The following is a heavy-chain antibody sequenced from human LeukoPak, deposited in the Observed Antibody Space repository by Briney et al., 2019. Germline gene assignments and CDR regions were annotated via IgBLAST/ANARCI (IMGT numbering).Heavy chain of an antibody. V-gene: IGHV3-49*03. D-gene: IGHD3-22*01. CDR1: GFTFGDYA. CDR2: IRSKAYGGTT. J-gene: IGHJ5*02. Sequence: GGSLRLSCTASGFTFGDYAMSWFRQAPGKGLEWVGFIRSKAYGGTTEYAASVKGRFTISRDDSKSIAYLQMNSLKTEDTAVYYCTRDVVTREYYYDSSGYWFDPWGQGTLVTVSS. CDR3: TRDVVTREYYYDSSGYWFDP.